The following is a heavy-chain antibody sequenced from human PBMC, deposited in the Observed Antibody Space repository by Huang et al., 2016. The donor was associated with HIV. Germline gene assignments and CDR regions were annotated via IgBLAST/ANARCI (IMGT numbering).Heavy chain of an antibody. D-gene: IGHD4-17*01. CDR1: GFPFSNHW. Sequence: EVLLVESGGGLVQPGGSLRLSCVGSGFPFSNHWMTWVRQAPGKGLEWVASIKEDESKINYVDSVMGRFTISRDNAKNSVYLQMNSLREEDTALYFCVRGPVPTVYWGQGTLVSVSS. CDR3: VRGPVPTVY. CDR2: IKEDESKI. V-gene: IGHV3-7*01. J-gene: IGHJ4*02.